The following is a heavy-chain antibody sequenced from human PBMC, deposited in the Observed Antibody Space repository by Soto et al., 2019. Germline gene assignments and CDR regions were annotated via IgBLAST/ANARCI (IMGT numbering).Heavy chain of an antibody. D-gene: IGHD1-26*01. V-gene: IGHV1-69*01. J-gene: IGHJ4*02. CDR3: ARVGVGAATTGLFDY. Sequence: QVQLVQSGAEVKKPGSSVKVSCKASGGTFSSYAISWVRQAPGQGLEWMGGIIPIFGTANHAQKIQGRVTITADESTSTAYMELSSLRSEDTAVYYCARVGVGAATTGLFDYWGQGTLVTVSS. CDR1: GGTFSSYA. CDR2: IIPIFGTA.